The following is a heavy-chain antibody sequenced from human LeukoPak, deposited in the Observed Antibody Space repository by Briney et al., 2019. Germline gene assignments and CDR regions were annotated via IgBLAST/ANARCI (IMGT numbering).Heavy chain of an antibody. Sequence: SETLSLTCTVSGGSISSSSYYWGWIRQPPGKGLEWIGSIYYSGSTYYNPSLKSRVTISVDTSKNQFSLKLSSVTAADTAVYYCARLAPYSSGPHFDYWGQGILVTVSS. D-gene: IGHD6-19*01. J-gene: IGHJ4*02. V-gene: IGHV4-39*07. CDR1: GGSISSSSYY. CDR2: IYYSGST. CDR3: ARLAPYSSGPHFDY.